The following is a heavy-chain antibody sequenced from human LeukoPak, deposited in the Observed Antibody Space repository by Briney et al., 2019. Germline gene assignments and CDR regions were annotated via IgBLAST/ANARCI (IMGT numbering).Heavy chain of an antibody. Sequence: GGSLRLSCAVSGFTFSDHYMSWIRQAPGKGLEWVSHFSSCDSTVSYADSVKGRFTSSRDNAKNSLYLQMNSLRAEDTAVYYCARVMFNGDYGDWGQGNLVTVSS. CDR1: GFTFSDHY. V-gene: IGHV3-11*01. D-gene: IGHD4-17*01. CDR2: FSSCDSTV. J-gene: IGHJ4*02. CDR3: ARVMFNGDYGD.